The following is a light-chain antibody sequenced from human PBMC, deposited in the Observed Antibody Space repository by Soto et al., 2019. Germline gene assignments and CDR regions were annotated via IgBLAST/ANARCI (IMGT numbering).Light chain of an antibody. CDR2: GAS. CDR1: KSVSSSF. Sequence: DIVLKQSPGTLSLSPGERATLSCRASKSVSSSFLAWYQQKPGQAPRLLIYGASSRATGIPDRFSGSGSGTDFTLTISRLEPEDCAVYYCQQYGSSPLTFGVGTKVEIK. V-gene: IGKV3-20*01. J-gene: IGKJ4*01. CDR3: QQYGSSPLT.